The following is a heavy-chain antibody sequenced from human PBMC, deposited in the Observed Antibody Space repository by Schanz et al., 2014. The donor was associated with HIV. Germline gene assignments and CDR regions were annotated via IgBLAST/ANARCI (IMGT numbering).Heavy chain of an antibody. CDR2: ISYDGSNK. Sequence: QVQLVESGGGVVQPGRSLRLSCAASGFTFSSYGMHWVRQAPGKGLEWVAVISYDGSNKYYADSVKGRFTISRDNSKNTVYLQMNSLRAEDTAVYYCARVRDTSYYDSSGYYLDYRGQGTLVTVSS. CDR3: ARVRDTSYYDSSGYYLDY. V-gene: IGHV3-30*03. J-gene: IGHJ4*02. CDR1: GFTFSSYG. D-gene: IGHD3-22*01.